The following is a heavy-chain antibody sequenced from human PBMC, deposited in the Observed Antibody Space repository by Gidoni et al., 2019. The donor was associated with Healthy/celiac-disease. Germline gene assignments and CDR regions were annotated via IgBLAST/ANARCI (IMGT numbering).Heavy chain of an antibody. D-gene: IGHD4-17*01. CDR2: SSRSGSTI. V-gene: IGHV3-48*03. Sequence: EVQLVESGGGLVQPGGSLRLSCAASGFPFSSYELNWVRQAPGKGLEWVSYSSRSGSTIYYADSVKGRFTIYRDNAKNSLYLQMNSLRAEDTAVYYCARDAEDYGDYVGYYYYGMDVWGQGTTVTVSS. CDR3: ARDAEDYGDYVGYYYYGMDV. J-gene: IGHJ6*02. CDR1: GFPFSSYE.